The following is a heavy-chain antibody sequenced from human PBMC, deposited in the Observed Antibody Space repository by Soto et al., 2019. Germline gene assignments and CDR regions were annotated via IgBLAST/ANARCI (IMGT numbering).Heavy chain of an antibody. CDR2: ISASGGSA. J-gene: IGHJ5*02. D-gene: IGHD3-3*01. CDR1: GFTFSGHA. CDR3: ARVRSYDFWSGPTRDYNWFDP. Sequence: EVQLLESGGGLIQPGGSLRLSCAASGFTFSGHAMTWVRQAPGKGLEWVSAISASGGSAYYSDSVKGRFTISRDNSKNTLYLQINSLRAEDTAVYYCARVRSYDFWSGPTRDYNWFDPWGQGTLVTVSS. V-gene: IGHV3-23*01.